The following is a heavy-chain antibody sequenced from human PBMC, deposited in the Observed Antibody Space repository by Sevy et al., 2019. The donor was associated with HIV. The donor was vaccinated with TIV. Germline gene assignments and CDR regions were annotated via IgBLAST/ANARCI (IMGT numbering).Heavy chain of an antibody. CDR3: ARDHLLSLAYSWFDP. D-gene: IGHD2-2*01. CDR1: GGSMSSSNYY. Sequence: SETLSLTCTVSGGSMSSSNYYWGWIRQSPGKGLEWIGSIFYTGTTHYHPALKSRVTISVDTSENQFSLKLSSVTAADTAVYYCARDHLLSLAYSWFDPWGQGTLVTVSS. V-gene: IGHV4-39*01. J-gene: IGHJ5*02. CDR2: IFYTGTT.